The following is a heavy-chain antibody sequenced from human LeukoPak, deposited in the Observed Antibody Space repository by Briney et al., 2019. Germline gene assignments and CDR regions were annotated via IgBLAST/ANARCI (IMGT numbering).Heavy chain of an antibody. J-gene: IGHJ4*02. CDR3: ARRRRWRGGRCYFQFDY. CDR2: IGVSGGPI. CDR1: GLTFNSYD. D-gene: IGHD2-15*01. V-gene: IGHV3-48*03. Sequence: RGGSPTLSCAPSGLTFNSYDMTCVPAAPQKRRESILYIGVSGGPIYTTGSAKVQITVSRDNAKTTLSLNIHQLRPDHPAVYYCARRRRWRGGRCYFQFDYWGGETLVTVS.